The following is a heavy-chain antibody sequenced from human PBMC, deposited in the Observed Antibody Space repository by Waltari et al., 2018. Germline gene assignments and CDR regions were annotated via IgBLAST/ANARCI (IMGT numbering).Heavy chain of an antibody. J-gene: IGHJ4*02. V-gene: IGHV4-34*02. CDR3: ARSGRRVGGLKRSATANTTPEY. CDR1: GGSLTGYW. Sequence: QVQLQQWGAGLLKPSETLSLTCAVSGGSLTGYWWNWIRQSPGKGLEWIGLIDYSEKTNYNPSFTSRVTISLDKSRNHFSLSRTSLTATDTAVYYCARSGRRVGGLKRSATANTTPEYWGQGALVTVSS. D-gene: IGHD1-26*01. CDR2: IDYSEKT.